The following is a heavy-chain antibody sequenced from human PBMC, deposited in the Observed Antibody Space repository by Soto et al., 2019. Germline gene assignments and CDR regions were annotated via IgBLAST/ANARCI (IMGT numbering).Heavy chain of an antibody. V-gene: IGHV3-23*01. D-gene: IGHD3-10*01. CDR1: GFTFSSYA. CDR2: ISGSGGST. J-gene: IGHJ4*02. Sequence: PGGSLRLSCAASGFTFSSYAMSWVRQAPGKGLEWVSAISGSGGSTYYADSVKGRFTISRDNSKNTLYLQMNSLRAEDTAVYYCAKDRYYGSGAPEYSGYADWGQGTLVTVSS. CDR3: AKDRYYGSGAPEYSGYAD.